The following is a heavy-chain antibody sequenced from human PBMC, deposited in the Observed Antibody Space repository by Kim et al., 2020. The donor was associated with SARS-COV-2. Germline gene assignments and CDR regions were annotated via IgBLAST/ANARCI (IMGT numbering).Heavy chain of an antibody. V-gene: IGHV1-69*13. J-gene: IGHJ4*02. D-gene: IGHD1-1*01. CDR2: IIPIFGTA. Sequence: SVKVSCKASGSTFSSYTISWVRQAPGQGLEWMGGIIPIFGTANYAQKFQGRLTITADESTSTTYMELSSLISEDTAVYYCAREGIRMPTNPFDYWGQGTLVTVSS. CDR1: GSTFSSYT. CDR3: AREGIRMPTNPFDY.